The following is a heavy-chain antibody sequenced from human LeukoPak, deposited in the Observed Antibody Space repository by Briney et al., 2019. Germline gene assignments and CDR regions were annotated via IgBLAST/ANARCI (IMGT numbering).Heavy chain of an antibody. Sequence: SGGALRLSCAASGFIVSSNYMSWVRQAPGKGLEWVSVIYGGGSSTSYADSVRGRFTISRDTSKHILYLQMNSLRAEDTAVYYCARARSWPEHAFDIWGQGTMATVSS. CDR1: GFIVSSNY. CDR2: IYGGGSST. D-gene: IGHD5-24*01. V-gene: IGHV3-53*01. CDR3: ARARSWPEHAFDI. J-gene: IGHJ3*02.